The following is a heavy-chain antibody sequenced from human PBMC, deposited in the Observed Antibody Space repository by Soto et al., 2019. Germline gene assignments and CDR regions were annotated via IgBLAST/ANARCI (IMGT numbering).Heavy chain of an antibody. CDR2: ISSSSSYI. D-gene: IGHD6-13*01. Sequence: PGGSLRLSCAASGFTFSSYVMHWVRQAPGKGLEWVSSISSSSSYIYYADSVKGRFTISRDNAKNSLYLQMNSLRAEDTAVYYCARVGIAAAVDIWGQGTMVTVSS. V-gene: IGHV3-21*01. CDR3: ARVGIAAAVDI. CDR1: GFTFSSYV. J-gene: IGHJ3*02.